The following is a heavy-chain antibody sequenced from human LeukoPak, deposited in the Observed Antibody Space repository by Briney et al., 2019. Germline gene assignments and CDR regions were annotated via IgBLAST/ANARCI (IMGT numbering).Heavy chain of an antibody. J-gene: IGHJ4*02. CDR2: IYYSGST. CDR3: ARGPIYCSGGSCYGRYYFDY. Sequence: SETLSLTCTVSGGSISSSSYYWGWIRQPPGKGLEWIGSIYYSGSTYYNPSLKSRVTISVDTSKNQFSLKLSSVTAADTAVYYCARGPIYCSGGSCYGRYYFDYWGQGTLVTVSS. CDR1: GGSISSSSYY. V-gene: IGHV4-39*07. D-gene: IGHD2-15*01.